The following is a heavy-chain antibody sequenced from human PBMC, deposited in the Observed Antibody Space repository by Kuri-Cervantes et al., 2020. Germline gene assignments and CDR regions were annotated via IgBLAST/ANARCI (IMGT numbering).Heavy chain of an antibody. V-gene: IGHV4-30-4*01. CDR3: ARRSGYGENWFDP. D-gene: IGHD5-12*01. CDR1: GGSVTSGSYY. Sequence: SETLSLTCTVSGGSVTSGSYYWSWIRQPPGKGLEWIAYIYYSGDTYYNPSLKSRVTISTDTSKNQFFLKLSSVTAADTAMYYCARRSGYGENWFDPWGQGTLVTVSS. CDR2: IYYSGDT. J-gene: IGHJ5*02.